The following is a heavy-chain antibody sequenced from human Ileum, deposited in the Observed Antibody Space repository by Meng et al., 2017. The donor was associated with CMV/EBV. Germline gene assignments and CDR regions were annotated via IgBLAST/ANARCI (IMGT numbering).Heavy chain of an antibody. CDR3: ERIGGDQVLWAWLDP. D-gene: IGHD2-2*01. CDR2: ISGSGNTI. J-gene: IGHJ5*01. V-gene: IGHV3-48*03. Sequence: GGSLRLSCEASGLTFSCYEMNWVRQAPGKGLEWVSYISGSGNTIYYADSVRGRFTISRDNAKNSLYLQVNSLSGEDTAVYSWERIGGDQVLWAWLDPWGQGTLVTVSS. CDR1: GLTFSCYE.